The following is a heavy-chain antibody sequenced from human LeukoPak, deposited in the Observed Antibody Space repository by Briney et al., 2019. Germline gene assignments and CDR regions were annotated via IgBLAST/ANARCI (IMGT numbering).Heavy chain of an antibody. Sequence: GGSLRLSCAASGFTFSTYSMSWVRQAPGKGLEWVSTIDVTTGISYYADSVKGRFTISRDNAKNTLYLQMNSLRAGDTAVYYCARLRGITIFGVVPKGFDPWGQGTLVTVSS. D-gene: IGHD3-3*01. CDR1: GFTFSTYS. V-gene: IGHV3-23*01. J-gene: IGHJ5*02. CDR2: IDVTTGIS. CDR3: ARLRGITIFGVVPKGFDP.